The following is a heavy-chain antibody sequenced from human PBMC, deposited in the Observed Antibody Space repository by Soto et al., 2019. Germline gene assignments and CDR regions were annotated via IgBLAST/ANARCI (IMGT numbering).Heavy chain of an antibody. CDR3: ARDKITGLFDY. Sequence: SETLSLTCAVYGGSFGGYSWTWIRQPPGTGLEWIGEINHSGSTNYNPSLKSRVTISVDTSKNQFSLELTSVTAADTAVYYCARDKITGLFDYWGQGTLVTVSS. J-gene: IGHJ4*02. V-gene: IGHV4-34*01. D-gene: IGHD2-8*02. CDR1: GGSFGGYS. CDR2: INHSGST.